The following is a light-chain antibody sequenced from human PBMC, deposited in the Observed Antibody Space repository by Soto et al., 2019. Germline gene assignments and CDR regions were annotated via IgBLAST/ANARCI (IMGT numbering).Light chain of an antibody. V-gene: IGLV2-14*01. CDR1: SSDVGAFYY. CDR3: PSYTTTSTAV. J-gene: IGLJ1*01. Sequence: GASSDVGAFYYVSWYQQHPGKAPKLMISEVSSRPSGVSYRFSGSKSGNTASLTISGLQAEDEADYYCPSYTTTSTAVFGTGTKVTVL. CDR2: EVS.